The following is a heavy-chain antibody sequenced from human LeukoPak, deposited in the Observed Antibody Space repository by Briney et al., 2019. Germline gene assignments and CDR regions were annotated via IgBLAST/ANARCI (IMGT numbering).Heavy chain of an antibody. Sequence: PSETLSLTCSVSGYSISSGYVRVWLRQPPGKGLEWIGSVYHTGATYYNPSLRSPVTISVGTTKNQFSLELNSVTAADTAVYYCARDLGLTISANWFDPWGRGTLVTVSS. V-gene: IGHV4-38-2*02. CDR2: VYHTGAT. J-gene: IGHJ5*02. CDR1: GYSISSGYV. CDR3: ARDLGLTISANWFDP. D-gene: IGHD3-3*01.